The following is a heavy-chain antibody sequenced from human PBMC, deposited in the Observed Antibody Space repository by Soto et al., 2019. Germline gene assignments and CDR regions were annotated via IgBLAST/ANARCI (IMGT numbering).Heavy chain of an antibody. CDR1: GFTFSSYS. Sequence: GGSLRLSCAASGFTFSSYSMNWVRQAPGKGLEWVSSISSSSSYIYYADSVKGRFTISRDNAKNSLYLQMNSLRAEDTAVYYCARAIMAWYYDSSGYYYGQPNWFDPWGQGTLVTVSS. V-gene: IGHV3-21*01. CDR3: ARAIMAWYYDSSGYYYGQPNWFDP. J-gene: IGHJ5*02. CDR2: ISSSSSYI. D-gene: IGHD3-22*01.